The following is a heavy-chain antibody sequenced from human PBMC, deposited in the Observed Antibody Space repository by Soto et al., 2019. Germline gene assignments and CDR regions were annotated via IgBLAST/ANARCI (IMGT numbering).Heavy chain of an antibody. CDR1: GFTFSSYG. Sequence: QVQLVESGGGVVHPGRSLRLSCAASGFTFSSYGMHWVRQAPGKGLEWVAVISYDGSNKYYADSVKGRFTISRDNSKNTLYLQMNSLRAEDTAVYYCAAGIAVAGTPDAFDIWGQGTMVTVSS. J-gene: IGHJ3*02. V-gene: IGHV3-30*03. CDR2: ISYDGSNK. CDR3: AAGIAVAGTPDAFDI. D-gene: IGHD6-19*01.